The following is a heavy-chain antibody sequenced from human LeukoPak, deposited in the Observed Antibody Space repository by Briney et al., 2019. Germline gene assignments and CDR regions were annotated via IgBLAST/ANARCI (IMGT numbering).Heavy chain of an antibody. J-gene: IGHJ4*02. V-gene: IGHV3-11*01. Sequence: PGRSLRLSCAASGFTFSDYYMNWIRQAPGKGLEWVSSISGGSRTINYADSVKGRFTTSRDNAKNSLSLQVNSLRAEDTAVYYCARAGQSDYWGQGTLVTVSS. CDR3: ARAGQSDY. CDR1: GFTFSDYY. CDR2: ISGGSRTI.